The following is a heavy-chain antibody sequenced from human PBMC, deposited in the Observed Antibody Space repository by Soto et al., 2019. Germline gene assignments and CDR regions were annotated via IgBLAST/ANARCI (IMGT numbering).Heavy chain of an antibody. V-gene: IGHV3-73*02. J-gene: IGHJ4*02. D-gene: IGHD5-18*01. CDR2: IRNKGNNYAT. Sequence: EVQLVESGGGLVQPGGSLKVSCAASGFTFSDSAMHWVRQASGKGLEWVGRIRNKGNNYATAYTASVKGRFTISRDDSKNTVYMQMNSLKIDGTAVYYCAARRDWTAVDPLEYWGLGTLVTVSS. CDR3: AARRDWTAVDPLEY. CDR1: GFTFSDSA.